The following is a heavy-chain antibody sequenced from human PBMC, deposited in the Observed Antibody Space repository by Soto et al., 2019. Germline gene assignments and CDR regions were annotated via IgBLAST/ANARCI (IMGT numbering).Heavy chain of an antibody. CDR3: ARQDCGGECYPPVYYYYYGMDV. CDR1: GGSISSSSSY. V-gene: IGHV4-39*01. Sequence: SETLYLTFTVSGGSISSSSSYWGLSRQPPGKGLAWIGSIYYSGSTYYNPSLKSRVTISVDTSKNQFSLKLSSVTAADTAVYYCARQDCGGECYPPVYYYYYGMDVWGQGNTVT. J-gene: IGHJ6*02. CDR2: IYYSGST. D-gene: IGHD2-21*01.